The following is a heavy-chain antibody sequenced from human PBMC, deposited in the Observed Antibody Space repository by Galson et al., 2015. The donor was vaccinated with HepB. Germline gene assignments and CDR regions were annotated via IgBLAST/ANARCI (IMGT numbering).Heavy chain of an antibody. J-gene: IGHJ4*02. Sequence: SLRLSCAASGFTFSSYWMSWVRQAPGKGLEWVANIKQDGSEKYYVDSVKGRFTISRDNAKNSLYLQMNSLRAEDTAVYYCARDLSSIAVAGTPGDYRGQGTLVTVSS. D-gene: IGHD6-19*01. CDR2: IKQDGSEK. CDR1: GFTFSSYW. CDR3: ARDLSSIAVAGTPGDY. V-gene: IGHV3-7*03.